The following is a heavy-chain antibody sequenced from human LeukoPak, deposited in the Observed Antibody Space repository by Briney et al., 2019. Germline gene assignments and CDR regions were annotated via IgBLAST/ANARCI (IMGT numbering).Heavy chain of an antibody. V-gene: IGHV1-2*02. J-gene: IGHJ1*01. D-gene: IGHD1-14*01. CDR3: ARDYTIAVGTTTYLQH. Sequence: ASVKVSCKASGYTFTGYYMHWVRQAPGQGLEWMGWINPNSGGTNYAQKFQGRVTMTRDTSISTAYMELSRLRSDDTALYYCARDYTIAVGTTTYLQHWGQGTLVTVSS. CDR1: GYTFTGYY. CDR2: INPNSGGT.